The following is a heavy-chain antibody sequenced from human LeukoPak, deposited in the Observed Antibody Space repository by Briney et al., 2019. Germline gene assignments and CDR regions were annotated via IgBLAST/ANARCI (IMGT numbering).Heavy chain of an antibody. J-gene: IGHJ4*02. CDR3: ARQTGSGLFILP. D-gene: IGHD3/OR15-3a*01. CDR1: GYSISSGYY. V-gene: IGHV4-38-2*02. Sequence: SETLSLTCTVSGYSISSGYYWGWIRQPPGKGLEWIGYFFYSGSTNYNPSLKSRVTISADTSKNQFSLRLTSVTAADTAVYYCARQTGSGLFILPGGQGTLVTVSS. CDR2: FFYSGST.